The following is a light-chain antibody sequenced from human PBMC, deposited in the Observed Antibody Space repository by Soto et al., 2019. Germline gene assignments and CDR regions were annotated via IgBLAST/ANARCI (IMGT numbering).Light chain of an antibody. CDR2: GAS. J-gene: IGKJ1*01. V-gene: IGKV3-15*01. CDR3: QQYNNWPPWT. Sequence: EIVMTQSPATLSVSPGERATLSCRASQSVSSNLAWYQQTPGQAPRLLIYGASTRATGIPARFSGSGSGTECTLTISSLQSEDVAVYYCQQYNNWPPWTFGQGTKVEIK. CDR1: QSVSSN.